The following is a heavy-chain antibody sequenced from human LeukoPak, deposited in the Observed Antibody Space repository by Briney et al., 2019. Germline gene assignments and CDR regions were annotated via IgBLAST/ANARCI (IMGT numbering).Heavy chain of an antibody. CDR3: AREADYDSSGYYIGY. V-gene: IGHV4-34*01. D-gene: IGHD3-22*01. J-gene: IGHJ4*02. Sequence: SETLSLTCAVYGGSFSGYYWSWIRRPPGKGLEWIGEINHNGSTNYNPSLKSRVTISVDTSKNQFSLKLSSVTAADTAVYYCAREADYDSSGYYIGYWGQGTLVTVSS. CDR2: INHNGST. CDR1: GGSFSGYY.